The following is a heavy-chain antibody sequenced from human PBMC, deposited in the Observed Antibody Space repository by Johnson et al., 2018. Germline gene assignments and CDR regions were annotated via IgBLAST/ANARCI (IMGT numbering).Heavy chain of an antibody. CDR1: GFTVSSNY. CDR3: TTDPPMLEQQLGMGYFQH. D-gene: IGHD6-13*01. J-gene: IGHJ1*01. CDR2: MKSKTDGGTT. V-gene: IGHV3-15*01. Sequence: EVQLVESGGGLVQPGGSLRLSCAASGFTVSSNYMSWVRQAPGKGLEWVGRMKSKTDGGTTDYAAPVKGRFTISRDDSKNTLYLQVNSLKTEDTAVYFCTTDPPMLEQQLGMGYFQHWGQGTLVTVSS.